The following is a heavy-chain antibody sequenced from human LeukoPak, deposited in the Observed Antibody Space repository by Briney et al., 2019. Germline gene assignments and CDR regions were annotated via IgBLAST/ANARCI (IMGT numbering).Heavy chain of an antibody. CDR1: GFTFSSYA. V-gene: IGHV3-23*01. D-gene: IGHD2-2*02. CDR2: ISGSGGST. CDR3: AKEGYCSSTSCYMLDY. J-gene: IGHJ4*02. Sequence: GGSLRLSCPASGFTFSSYAMSWVRQAPGKGLEGVSAISGSGGSTYYADSVKGRFTISRDNSKNTLYLQMNSLRAEDTAVYYCAKEGYCSSTSCYMLDYWGQGTLVTVSS.